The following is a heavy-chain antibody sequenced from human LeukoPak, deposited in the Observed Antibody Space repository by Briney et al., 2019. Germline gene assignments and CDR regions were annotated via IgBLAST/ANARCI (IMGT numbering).Heavy chain of an antibody. Sequence: PGRSLRLSCAASGFTFDDYAMHWVRQAPGKGLEWVSGISWNSGSIGYADSVKGRFTISRDNAKNSLYLQMNSLRAEDTAVYYCARASGYYFDYWGQGTLVTVSS. D-gene: IGHD3-9*01. V-gene: IGHV3-9*01. CDR1: GFTFDDYA. CDR3: ARASGYYFDY. CDR2: ISWNSGSI. J-gene: IGHJ4*02.